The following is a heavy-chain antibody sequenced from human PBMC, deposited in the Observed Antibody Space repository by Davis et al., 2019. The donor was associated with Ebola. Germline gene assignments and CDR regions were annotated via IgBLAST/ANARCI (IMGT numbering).Heavy chain of an antibody. V-gene: IGHV1-18*01. Sequence: ASVKVSCKASGGTFSSYTISWVRQAPGQGLEWMGWISAYNGNTNYAQKLQGRVTMTTDTSTSTAYMELRSLRSDDTAVFYCARATFGYNSGWYADYWGQGTLVTVSS. D-gene: IGHD6-19*01. CDR3: ARATFGYNSGWYADY. J-gene: IGHJ4*02. CDR1: GGTFSSYT. CDR2: ISAYNGNT.